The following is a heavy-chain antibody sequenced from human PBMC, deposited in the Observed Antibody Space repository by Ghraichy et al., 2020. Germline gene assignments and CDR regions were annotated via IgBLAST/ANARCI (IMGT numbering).Heavy chain of an antibody. J-gene: IGHJ6*02. Sequence: GESLNISCAASGFTFSSYAMSWVRQAPGKGLEWVSAISGSGGRTYYADSVKGRFTISRDNSKNTLDLQMNSLRAEDTAVYYCANIGESISSGWLNYYYGMDVWGQGTTVTVSS. D-gene: IGHD6-19*01. CDR1: GFTFSSYA. CDR3: ANIGESISSGWLNYYYGMDV. V-gene: IGHV3-23*01. CDR2: ISGSGGRT.